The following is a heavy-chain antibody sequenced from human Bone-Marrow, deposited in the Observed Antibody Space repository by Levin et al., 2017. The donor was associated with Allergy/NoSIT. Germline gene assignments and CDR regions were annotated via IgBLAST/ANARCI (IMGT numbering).Heavy chain of an antibody. Sequence: PGGSLRLSCAASGFTFSSYGMHWVRQAPGKGLEWVAVIWYDGSNKYYADSVKGRFTISRDNSKNTLYLQMNSLRAEDTAVYYCAREPPYYYYYGMDVWGQGTTVTVSS. V-gene: IGHV3-33*01. J-gene: IGHJ6*02. CDR3: AREPPYYYYYGMDV. CDR2: IWYDGSNK. CDR1: GFTFSSYG.